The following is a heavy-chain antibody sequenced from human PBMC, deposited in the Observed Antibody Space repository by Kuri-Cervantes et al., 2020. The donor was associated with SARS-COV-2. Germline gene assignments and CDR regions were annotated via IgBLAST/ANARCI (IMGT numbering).Heavy chain of an antibody. CDR1: GFTFIGHA. D-gene: IGHD3-3*01. V-gene: IGHV3-23*01. CDR2: ISGSGGRT. J-gene: IGHJ5*02. Sequence: GESLKISCAASGFTFIGHAMNWVRQAPGKGLEWVSGISGSGGRTYYADSVKGRFTISRDNSKNTLYLEMNSLRAEDTAVYYCARDPTAHYDFWTGYYGSNWFDPWGQGTLVTVSS. CDR3: ARDPTAHYDFWTGYYGSNWFDP.